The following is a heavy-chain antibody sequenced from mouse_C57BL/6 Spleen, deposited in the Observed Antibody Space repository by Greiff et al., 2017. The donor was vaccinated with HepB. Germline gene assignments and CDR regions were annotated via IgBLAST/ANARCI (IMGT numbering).Heavy chain of an antibody. J-gene: IGHJ4*01. D-gene: IGHD1-1*01. CDR2: ISYDGSN. V-gene: IGHV3-6*01. CDR3: ARERINYYGSRGRMDY. CDR1: GYSITSGYY. Sequence: DVKLQESGPGLVKPSQSLSLTCSVTGYSITSGYYWNWIRQFPGNKLEWMGYISYDGSNNYNPSLKNRISITRDTSKNQFFLKLNSVTTEDTATYYCARERINYYGSRGRMDYWGQGTSVTVSS.